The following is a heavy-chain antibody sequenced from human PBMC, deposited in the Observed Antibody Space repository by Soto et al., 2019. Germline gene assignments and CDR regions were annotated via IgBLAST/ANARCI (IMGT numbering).Heavy chain of an antibody. J-gene: IGHJ4*02. D-gene: IGHD5-18*01. Sequence: GGSLRLSCAASGFTFSNYGVHWVRQAPGKGLEWVAVIRYDGSNKYYADSVKGRFSISRDNSKNMLYLQMNNLRAEDTAIYYCARTAPSTAMVAYWGQGSLVTVSS. V-gene: IGHV3-33*01. CDR1: GFTFSNYG. CDR2: IRYDGSNK. CDR3: ARTAPSTAMVAY.